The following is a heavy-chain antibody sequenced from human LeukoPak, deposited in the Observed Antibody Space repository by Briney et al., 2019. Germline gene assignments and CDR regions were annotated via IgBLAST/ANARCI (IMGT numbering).Heavy chain of an antibody. J-gene: IGHJ3*02. CDR2: INHSGST. V-gene: IGHV4-34*01. D-gene: IGHD3-3*01. CDR3: ARAEPYYDFWSGYYSDAFDI. Sequence: SQTLSLTCAVYGGSFSGYYWSWIRQPPGKGLEWIGEINHSGSTNYNPSLKSRVTISVDTSKNQFSLKLSSVTAADTAVYYCARAEPYYDFWSGYYSDAFDIWGQETMVTVSS. CDR1: GGSFSGYY.